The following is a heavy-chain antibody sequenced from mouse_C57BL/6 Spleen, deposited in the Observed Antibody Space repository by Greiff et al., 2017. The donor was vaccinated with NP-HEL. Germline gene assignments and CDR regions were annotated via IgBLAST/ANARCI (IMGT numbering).Heavy chain of an antibody. CDR1: GFTFSSYA. CDR2: ISDGGSYT. CDR3: ARGHGKFDY. Sequence: EVHLVESGGGLVKPGGSLKLSCAASGFTFSSYAMSWVRQTPEKRLEWVATISDGGSYTYYPDNVKGRFTISRDNAKNNLYLQMSHLKSEDTAMYYCARGHGKFDYWGQGTTLTVSS. D-gene: IGHD1-2*01. V-gene: IGHV5-4*01. J-gene: IGHJ2*01.